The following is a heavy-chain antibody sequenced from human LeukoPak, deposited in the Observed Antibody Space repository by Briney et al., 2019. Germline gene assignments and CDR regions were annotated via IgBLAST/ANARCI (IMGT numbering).Heavy chain of an antibody. CDR1: GGTFSSYT. CDR3: ARSDSSGYSPSDDADY. CDR2: IIPILGIA. Sequence: ASVKVSCKASGGTFSSYTISWVRQAPGQGLEWMGRIIPILGIANNAQKFQGRVTITADKSTSTAYMELSSLRSEDTAVYYCARSDSSGYSPSDDADYWGQGTLVTVSS. V-gene: IGHV1-69*02. J-gene: IGHJ4*02. D-gene: IGHD3-22*01.